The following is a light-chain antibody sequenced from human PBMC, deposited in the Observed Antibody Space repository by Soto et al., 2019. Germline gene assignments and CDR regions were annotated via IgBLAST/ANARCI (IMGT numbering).Light chain of an antibody. CDR3: ASWDERLNGYMI. J-gene: IGLJ2*01. CDR2: DVT. CDR1: SSDVGGYNY. Sequence: QSALTQPRSVSGSPGQSVTMSCTGTSSDVGGYNYVSWYQQDPGKAPKLMIYDVTERPSGVPDRFSGSKSGNTASLTISGLQAEDEAYYYCASWDERLNGYMIFGGGTKVTVL. V-gene: IGLV2-11*01.